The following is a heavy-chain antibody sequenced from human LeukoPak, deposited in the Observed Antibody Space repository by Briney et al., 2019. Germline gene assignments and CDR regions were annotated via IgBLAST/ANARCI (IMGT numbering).Heavy chain of an antibody. J-gene: IGHJ4*02. CDR3: ARGELLLPYYFDY. CDR1: GYTFTSYY. V-gene: IGHV1-46*01. D-gene: IGHD2-15*01. CDR2: INPSAGIA. Sequence: GASVKVSCKASGYTFTSYYIHWVRQAPGQGLEWMGIINPSAGIATCAQTFQGRVTMTRDMSTSTVYMELSSLRSEDTAVYYCARGELLLPYYFDYWGQGTLVTVSS.